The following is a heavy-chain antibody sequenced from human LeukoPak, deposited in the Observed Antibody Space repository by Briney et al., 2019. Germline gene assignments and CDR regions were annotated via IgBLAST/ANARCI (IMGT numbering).Heavy chain of an antibody. V-gene: IGHV1-2*02. Sequence: ASVKVSCKASGYTFTGYYMHWVRQAPGQGLEWMGWINPNSGGTNYAQKFQGRVTMTRDTSISTAYMELSRLRSDDTAVYYCARSSSGWFPYYFDYWGQGTLVTVSS. CDR2: INPNSGGT. J-gene: IGHJ4*02. D-gene: IGHD6-19*01. CDR3: ARSSSGWFPYYFDY. CDR1: GYTFTGYY.